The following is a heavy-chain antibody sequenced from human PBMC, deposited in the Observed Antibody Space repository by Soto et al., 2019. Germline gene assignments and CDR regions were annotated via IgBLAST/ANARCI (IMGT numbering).Heavy chain of an antibody. CDR3: ARDNDRLQLGGNYYYIMDV. CDR1: GGTFSSYA. CDR2: IMPIFRTP. D-gene: IGHD5-12*01. V-gene: IGHV1-69*12. Sequence: QVQLVQSGAEVQKPGSSVKVSCKASGGTFSSYAISWVRQAPGQGLEWMGGIMPIFRTPDYAQKFQGRVTITADESTITAYMELSSLRSDDTGVYYCARDNDRLQLGGNYYYIMDVWGQGTTVTVSS. J-gene: IGHJ6*02.